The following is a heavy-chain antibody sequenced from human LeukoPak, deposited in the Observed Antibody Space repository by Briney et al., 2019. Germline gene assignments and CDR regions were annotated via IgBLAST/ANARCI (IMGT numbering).Heavy chain of an antibody. J-gene: IGHJ4*02. CDR1: GDSLSSHY. CDR2: IYGSGST. Sequence: SETLSLTCTVSGDSLSSHYWSWIRQPPGKGLEWIGYIYGSGSTHYDPSLRSRVTISEDTSKNQFSLKLTSVTAADTAVYYCARDVGWYSHDSWGQGTLVTVSS. D-gene: IGHD6-19*01. V-gene: IGHV4-4*08. CDR3: ARDVGWYSHDS.